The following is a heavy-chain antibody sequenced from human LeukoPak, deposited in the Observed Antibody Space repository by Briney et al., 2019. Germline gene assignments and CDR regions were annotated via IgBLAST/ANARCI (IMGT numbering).Heavy chain of an antibody. Sequence: ASVKVSCKTSGYNFHSYTMHWLRQAPGQSPEWMGSINGDNGNTKYSEKFQDRVTFTRDTSASSAYMELSSLRSEDTAVYYCARSSSGTYHYWGQGTLVTVSS. CDR2: INGDNGNT. D-gene: IGHD3-10*01. J-gene: IGHJ4*02. CDR3: ARSSSGTYHY. CDR1: GYNFHSYT. V-gene: IGHV1-3*01.